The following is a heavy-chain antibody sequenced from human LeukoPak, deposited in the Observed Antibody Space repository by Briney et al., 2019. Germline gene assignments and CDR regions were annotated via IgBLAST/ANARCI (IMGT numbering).Heavy chain of an antibody. CDR3: AKDVGYCSSSTRYKPFDY. Sequence: PGGSLRLSCAASGFTFSNYAMSGVRQAPGKGLEWVSAFSGSGGSTYSADSVKGRFTISRDNSKNTLYLQMNSLRAEDTAVYYCAKDVGYCSSSTRYKPFDYWGQGTLVTVSS. CDR1: GFTFSNYA. D-gene: IGHD2-2*02. CDR2: FSGSGGST. J-gene: IGHJ4*02. V-gene: IGHV3-23*01.